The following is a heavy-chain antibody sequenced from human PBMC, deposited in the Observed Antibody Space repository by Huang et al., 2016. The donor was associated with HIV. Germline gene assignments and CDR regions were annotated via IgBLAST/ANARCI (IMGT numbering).Heavy chain of an antibody. V-gene: IGHV3-74*01. CDR1: GFSISSYW. CDR2: INSDGSST. CDR3: ARDPRIQSWLNFFDY. Sequence: EVQLVESGGGLVQLGGSLRLSCAASGFSISSYWMHWVRQAPGKGLVWGSRINSDGSSTSYADSVKGQFTISRDNAKNTLYLQMNSLRAEDTAVYYCARDPRIQSWLNFFDYWGQGTLVSVSS. J-gene: IGHJ4*02. D-gene: IGHD3-22*01.